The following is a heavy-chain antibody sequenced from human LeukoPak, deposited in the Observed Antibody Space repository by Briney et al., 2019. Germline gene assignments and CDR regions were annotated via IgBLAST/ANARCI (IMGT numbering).Heavy chain of an antibody. V-gene: IGHV4-59*01. CDR2: IYYSGST. CDR1: GGSISSYY. CDR3: ARGSEWFGELTPFDY. J-gene: IGHJ4*02. Sequence: SETQSLTCTVSGGSISSYYWSWIRQPPGKGLEWIGYIYYSGSTNYNPSLKSRVTISVDTSKNQFSLKLSSVTAADTAVYYCARGSEWFGELTPFDYWGQGTLVTVSS. D-gene: IGHD3-10*01.